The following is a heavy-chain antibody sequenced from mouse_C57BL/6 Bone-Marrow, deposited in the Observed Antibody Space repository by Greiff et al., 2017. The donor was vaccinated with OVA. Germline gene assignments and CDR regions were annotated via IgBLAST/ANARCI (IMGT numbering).Heavy chain of an antibody. CDR1: GYTFTSYW. J-gene: IGHJ4*01. Sequence: VQLQQSGAELAKPGASVKLSCKASGYTFTSYWMHWVKQRPGQGLEWIGYINPSSGYTKYNQKFKDKATLTAEKSSSTAYMQLSSMTYEDSAVYYCARWGVTTLRNAMDYWGQGTSVTVSS. CDR2: INPSSGYT. D-gene: IGHD2-2*01. CDR3: ARWGVTTLRNAMDY. V-gene: IGHV1-7*01.